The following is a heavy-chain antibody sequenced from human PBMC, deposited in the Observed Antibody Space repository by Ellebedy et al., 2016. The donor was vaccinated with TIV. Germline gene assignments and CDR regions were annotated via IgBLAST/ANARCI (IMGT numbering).Heavy chain of an antibody. D-gene: IGHD1-26*01. CDR2: INPNSGGT. J-gene: IGHJ4*02. V-gene: IGHV1-2*04. CDR1: GYTFTDYY. CDR3: AKDGGSYSGFDY. Sequence: AASVKVSCKASGYTFTDYYMHWVRQAPGKGLEWMGWINPNSGGTNYAQKFQGWVTMTRDTSISTAYMELSRLSSDDTAVYYCAKDGGSYSGFDYWGQGTLVTVSS.